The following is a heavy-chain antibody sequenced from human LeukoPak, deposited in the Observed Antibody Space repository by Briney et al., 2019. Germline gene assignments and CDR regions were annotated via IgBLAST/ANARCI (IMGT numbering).Heavy chain of an antibody. V-gene: IGHV3-11*01. CDR1: GFTFNTFW. J-gene: IGHJ3*02. CDR2: ISSSGSTI. CDR3: AREGYPTAAFDI. Sequence: GGSLRLSCAASGFTFNTFWMTWLRQAPGKGLEWVSYISSSGSTIYYADSVKGRFTISRDNAKNSLYLQMNSLRAEDTAVYYCAREGYPTAAFDIWGQGTTVTVSS. D-gene: IGHD2-21*02.